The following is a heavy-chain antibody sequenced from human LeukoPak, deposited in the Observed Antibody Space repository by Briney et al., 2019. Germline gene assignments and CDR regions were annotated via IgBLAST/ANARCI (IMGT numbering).Heavy chain of an antibody. V-gene: IGHV3-23*01. CDR3: AKDGGRGYSYGYFWFDP. Sequence: HSGGSLRLSCAASEFTFSIYAMSWVRQAPGKGLEWVSAISGSGGSTYYADSVKGRFTISRDNSKNTLYLQMNSLRAEDTAVYYCAKDGGRGYSYGYFWFDPWGQGTLVTVSS. J-gene: IGHJ5*02. D-gene: IGHD5-18*01. CDR1: EFTFSIYA. CDR2: ISGSGGST.